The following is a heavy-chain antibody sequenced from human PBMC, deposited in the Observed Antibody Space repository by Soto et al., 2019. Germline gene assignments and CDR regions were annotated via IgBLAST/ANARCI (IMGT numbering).Heavy chain of an antibody. CDR2: IYYSGST. Sequence: SETLSLTCTVSGGSISSSSYYWGWIRQPPGKGLEWIGSIYYSGSTYYNPSLKSRVTISVDTSKNQFSLKLSSVTAADTAVYYCAGHDPRLRFLEWSPMDVWGKGTTVTVSS. CDR3: AGHDPRLRFLEWSPMDV. V-gene: IGHV4-39*01. D-gene: IGHD3-3*01. CDR1: GGSISSSSYY. J-gene: IGHJ6*03.